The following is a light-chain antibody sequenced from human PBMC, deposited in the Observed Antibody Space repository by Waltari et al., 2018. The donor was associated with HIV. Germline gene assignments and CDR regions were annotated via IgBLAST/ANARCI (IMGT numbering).Light chain of an antibody. Sequence: QSALTQPASVSGSPGQSLTIPCTGTRSDVGGYYHVSWYQQHPATAPKVIIYDVSNRPSGVSNRFSGSKSGNTASLTISGPQAEDEADYYCTSYTTINTYVFGTGTKVTVL. V-gene: IGLV2-14*03. CDR3: TSYTTINTYV. CDR2: DVS. CDR1: RSDVGGYYH. J-gene: IGLJ1*01.